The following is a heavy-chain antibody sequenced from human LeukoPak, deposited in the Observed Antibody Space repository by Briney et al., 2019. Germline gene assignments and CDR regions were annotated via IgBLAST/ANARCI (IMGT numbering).Heavy chain of an antibody. CDR2: IYYSGST. Sequence: SETLSHTCTVSGGSISSYYWSWIRQPPGKGLEWIGYIYYSGSTNYNPSLKSRVTISVDTSKNQFSLKLSSVTAADTAVYYCASGSGSLDYWGQGTLVTVSS. J-gene: IGHJ4*02. CDR3: ASGSGSLDY. V-gene: IGHV4-59*01. CDR1: GGSISSYY. D-gene: IGHD3-22*01.